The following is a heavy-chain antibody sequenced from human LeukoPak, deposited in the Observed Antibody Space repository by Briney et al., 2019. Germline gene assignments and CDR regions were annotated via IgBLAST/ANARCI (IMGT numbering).Heavy chain of an antibody. CDR3: AKFYDILTGYFDY. V-gene: IGHV3-7*02. CDR1: GFTFSSYA. CDR2: IKEDGSAK. J-gene: IGHJ4*02. Sequence: GGSLRLSCAASGFTFSSYAMSWVRQAPGKGLEWVANIKEDGSAKYSVDPVKGRFTISRDNAKNTLYLQMNSLRAEDTAVYYCAKFYDILTGYFDYWGQGTLVTVSS. D-gene: IGHD3-9*01.